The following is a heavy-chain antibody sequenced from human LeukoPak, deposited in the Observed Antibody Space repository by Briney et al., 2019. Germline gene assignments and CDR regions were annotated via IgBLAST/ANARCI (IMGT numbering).Heavy chain of an antibody. D-gene: IGHD6-13*01. CDR1: GYTFTGYY. CDR2: INPNSGGT. Sequence: ASVKVSCKASGYTFTGYYMHWVRQAPGQGLEWMGWINPNSGGTSYAQKFQGRVTMTRDTSISTAYMELSRLRSDDTAVYYCARDLGSSWYEPWGQGTLVTVSS. CDR3: ARDLGSSWYEP. V-gene: IGHV1-2*02. J-gene: IGHJ5*02.